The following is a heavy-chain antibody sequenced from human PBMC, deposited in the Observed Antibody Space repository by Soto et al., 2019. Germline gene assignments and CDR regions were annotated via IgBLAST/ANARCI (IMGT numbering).Heavy chain of an antibody. CDR1: GYTFTSYA. CDR3: ARVDTNYYYYGMDV. J-gene: IGHJ6*02. V-gene: IGHV1-3*01. D-gene: IGHD1-26*01. Sequence: ASVKVSCKASGYTFTSYAMHWARQAPGQRLEWMGWINAGNGNTKYSQKFQGRVTITRDTSASTAYMELSSLRSEDTAVYYCARVDTNYYYYGMDVWGQGTTVTVSS. CDR2: INAGNGNT.